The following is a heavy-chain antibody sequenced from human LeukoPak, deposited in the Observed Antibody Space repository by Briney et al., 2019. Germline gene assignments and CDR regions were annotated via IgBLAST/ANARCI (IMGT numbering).Heavy chain of an antibody. V-gene: IGHV4-4*07. CDR2: IYTSGSP. Sequence: SETLSLTCTVSGGSISSYYWSWIRQPAGKGLECIGRIYTSGSPNYNPSLKTRVTISVDKSKNQFSLKLSSVTAADTAVYYCARDPRSIVLGYYYYYMDVWGKGTTVTVSS. CDR3: ARDPRSIVLGYYYYYMDV. CDR1: GGSISSYY. D-gene: IGHD2/OR15-2a*01. J-gene: IGHJ6*03.